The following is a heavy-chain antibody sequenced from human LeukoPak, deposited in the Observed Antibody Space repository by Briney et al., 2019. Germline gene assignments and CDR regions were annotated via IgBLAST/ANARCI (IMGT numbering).Heavy chain of an antibody. J-gene: IGHJ3*02. Sequence: SVKVSCKASGGTFRNYAFSWVRQAPGQGLEWMGGVIPIFDTANYAQKFQGRVTITADESTSTAYMELSSLRSEDTAVYYCAAKKPGYCSSTSCYNAFDIWGQGTMVTVSS. CDR2: VIPIFDTA. CDR1: GGTFRNYA. CDR3: AAKKPGYCSSTSCYNAFDI. D-gene: IGHD2-2*02. V-gene: IGHV1-69*01.